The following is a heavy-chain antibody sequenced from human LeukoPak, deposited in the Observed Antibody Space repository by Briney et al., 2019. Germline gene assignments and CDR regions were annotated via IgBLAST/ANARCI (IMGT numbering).Heavy chain of an antibody. D-gene: IGHD1-7*01. Sequence: SETLSLTCTVSGASISSYYWSWIRQPAGKGLEWNGRIYVSGSTTYNPSLESRVTMSLDTSKNQISLKVSSVTAADTAVYYCARDSGTTGEVKFDPWGQGTLVTVSS. CDR3: ARDSGTTGEVKFDP. V-gene: IGHV4-4*07. CDR2: IYVSGST. J-gene: IGHJ5*02. CDR1: GASISSYY.